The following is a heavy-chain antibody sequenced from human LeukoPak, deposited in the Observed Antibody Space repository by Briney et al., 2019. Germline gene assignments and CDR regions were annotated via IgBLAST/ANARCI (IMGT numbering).Heavy chain of an antibody. CDR3: ARWDPKLSHGQSFDY. Sequence: GASVKVSCKASGYTFTSYYMHWVRQAPGQGLEWMGLINPTGDSTDYAQKFQGRVTITADESTSTAYMELSSLRSEDTAVYYCARWDPKLSHGQSFDYWGQGTLVTVSS. D-gene: IGHD1-1*01. CDR2: INPTGDST. CDR1: GYTFTSYY. J-gene: IGHJ4*02. V-gene: IGHV1-46*01.